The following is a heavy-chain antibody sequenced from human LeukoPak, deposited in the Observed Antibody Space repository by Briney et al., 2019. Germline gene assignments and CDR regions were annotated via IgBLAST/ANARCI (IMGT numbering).Heavy chain of an antibody. CDR3: AKEALRITMVRGGLPPCMDV. CDR1: GFTFSSYA. D-gene: IGHD3-10*01. J-gene: IGHJ6*02. Sequence: GGSLRLSCAASGFTFSSYAMSWVRQAPGKGLEWVSAISGSGGSTYYADSVKGRFTISRDNSKNTLYLQMNSLRAEDTAVYYCAKEALRITMVRGGLPPCMDVWGQGTTVTVSS. V-gene: IGHV3-23*01. CDR2: ISGSGGST.